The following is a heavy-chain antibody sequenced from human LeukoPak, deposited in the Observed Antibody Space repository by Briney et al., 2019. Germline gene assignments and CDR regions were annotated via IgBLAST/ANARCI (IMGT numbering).Heavy chain of an antibody. CDR2: TSAYNGNT. Sequence: ASVKVSCKASGYTFTSYGISWVRQAPGQGLEWMGWTSAYNGNTNYAQKLQGRVTMTTDTSTSTAYMELRSLRSDDTAVYYCARDFRVAVPAAKVHWFDPWGQGTLVTVSS. V-gene: IGHV1-18*01. CDR1: GYTFTSYG. J-gene: IGHJ5*02. CDR3: ARDFRVAVPAAKVHWFDP. D-gene: IGHD2-2*01.